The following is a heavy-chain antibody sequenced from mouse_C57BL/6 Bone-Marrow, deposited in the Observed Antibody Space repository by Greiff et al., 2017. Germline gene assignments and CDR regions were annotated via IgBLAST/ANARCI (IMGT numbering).Heavy chain of an antibody. CDR1: GYAFTNYL. Sequence: QVQLKESGAELVRPGTSVKVSCKASGYAFTNYLIEWVKQRPGQGLEWIGVINPGSGGTNYNEKFKGKATLTADKSSSTAYLQLSSLTSEDSAVDYCARRRPGWGYFEYWGKGTTLTVSS. V-gene: IGHV1-54*01. CDR2: INPGSGGT. J-gene: IGHJ2*01. CDR3: ARRRPGWGYFEY. D-gene: IGHD1-1*02.